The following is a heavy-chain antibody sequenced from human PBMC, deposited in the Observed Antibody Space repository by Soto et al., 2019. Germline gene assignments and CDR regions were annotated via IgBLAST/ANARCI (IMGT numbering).Heavy chain of an antibody. Sequence: ASVKVSCRASGYTFTSYYMHWVRQAPGQGLEWMGIMNPSGGNTTYAQKFQGRVTMTRDTSTSTVHMELSSLRSEDTAVYYCARDLLRRYDILTGYSPGHYWGQGTLVTVSS. D-gene: IGHD3-9*01. CDR1: GYTFTSYY. J-gene: IGHJ4*02. V-gene: IGHV1-46*03. CDR2: MNPSGGNT. CDR3: ARDLLRRYDILTGYSPGHY.